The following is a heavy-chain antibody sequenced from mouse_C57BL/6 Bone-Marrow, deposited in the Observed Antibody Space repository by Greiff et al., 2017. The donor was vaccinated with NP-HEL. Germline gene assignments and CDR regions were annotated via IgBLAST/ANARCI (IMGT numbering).Heavy chain of an antibody. V-gene: IGHV5-17*01. CDR2: ISSGSSTI. Sequence: EVHLVESGGGLVKPGGSLKLSCAASGFTFSDYGMHWVRQAPEKGLEWVAYISSGSSTIYYADTVKGRFTISRDNAKNTLFLQMTSLRSEDTAMYYCAGGILFITSVVAREPPAMDYWGQGTSVTVSS. D-gene: IGHD1-1*01. J-gene: IGHJ4*01. CDR3: AGGILFITSVVAREPPAMDY. CDR1: GFTFSDYG.